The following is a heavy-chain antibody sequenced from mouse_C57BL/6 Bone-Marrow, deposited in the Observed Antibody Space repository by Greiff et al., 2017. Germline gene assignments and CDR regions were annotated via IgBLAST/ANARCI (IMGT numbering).Heavy chain of an antibody. CDR1: GYSFTGYY. CDR2: INPSTGGT. Sequence: VQLQQSGPELVKPGASVKISCKASGYSFTGYYMNWVKQSPEKSLEWIGEINPSTGGTTYNQKFKAKATLTVDKSSSTAYMQLKSLTSEDSAVYYYAREDDYPFAYWGQGTLVTVSA. V-gene: IGHV1-42*01. CDR3: AREDDYPFAY. D-gene: IGHD2-4*01. J-gene: IGHJ3*01.